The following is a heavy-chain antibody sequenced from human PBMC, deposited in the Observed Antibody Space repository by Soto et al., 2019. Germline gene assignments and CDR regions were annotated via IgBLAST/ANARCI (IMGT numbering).Heavy chain of an antibody. Sequence: QVQLVQSGAEVKEPGASVKISCKGSGYTFTNFYIHWVRQAPGQGLEWMGIVNPNGGSTNYAQNFKGRIIISRDTSTSTGYMDQSSLRSEDTAVYYCARGLASGDYWGQGTLVTVSS. V-gene: IGHV1-46*01. J-gene: IGHJ4*02. CDR2: VNPNGGST. D-gene: IGHD6-6*01. CDR1: GYTFTNFY. CDR3: ARGLASGDY.